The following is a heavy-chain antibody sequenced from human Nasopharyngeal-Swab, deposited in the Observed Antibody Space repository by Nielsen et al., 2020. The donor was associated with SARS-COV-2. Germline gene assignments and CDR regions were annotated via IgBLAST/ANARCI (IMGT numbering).Heavy chain of an antibody. CDR1: GFTFSRYA. D-gene: IGHD3-10*01. J-gene: IGHJ4*02. CDR2: INNRGDDT. V-gene: IGHV3-23*01. CDR3: AKDLLLWFGEFKIGFFDY. Sequence: GESLKISCAASGFTFSRYAMSWVRQAPGKGLEWVSTINNRGDDTHYVDSVRGRFTVSRDNSKNTLYLQMNSLRGEDTAIYYCAKDLLLWFGEFKIGFFDYWGQGTLVTVSS.